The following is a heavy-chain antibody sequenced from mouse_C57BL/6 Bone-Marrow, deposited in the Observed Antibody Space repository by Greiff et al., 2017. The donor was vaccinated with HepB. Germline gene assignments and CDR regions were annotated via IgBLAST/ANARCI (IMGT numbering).Heavy chain of an antibody. V-gene: IGHV14-4*01. J-gene: IGHJ4*01. CDR3: TTGYYGSSYAMDY. CDR1: GFNIKDDY. Sequence: EVKLQESGAELVRPGASVKLSCTASGFNIKDDYMHWVKQRPEQGLEWIGWIDPENGDTEYASKFQGKATITADTSSNTAYLQLSSLTSEDTAVYYCTTGYYGSSYAMDYWGQGTSVTVSS. D-gene: IGHD1-1*01. CDR2: IDPENGDT.